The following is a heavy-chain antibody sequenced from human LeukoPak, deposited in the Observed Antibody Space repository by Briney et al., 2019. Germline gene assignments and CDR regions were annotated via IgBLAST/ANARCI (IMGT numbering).Heavy chain of an antibody. D-gene: IGHD6-19*01. CDR3: ARRVYNSGWYIDY. CDR2: IKPSGSEK. J-gene: IGHJ4*02. Sequence: PGGSLRLSCEGSGFTFSNYWMTWVRQAPEKGLEWVANIKPSGSEKHYADSVEGRFTISRDNAKNSLYLQMNSLRAEDTAVYYCARRVYNSGWYIDYWGQGTLVTVSS. CDR1: GFTFSNYW. V-gene: IGHV3-7*01.